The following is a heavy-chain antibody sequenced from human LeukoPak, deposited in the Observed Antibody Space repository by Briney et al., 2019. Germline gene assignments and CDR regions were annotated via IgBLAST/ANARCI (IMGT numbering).Heavy chain of an antibody. J-gene: IGHJ4*02. CDR2: IYYSGST. V-gene: IGHV4-59*01. D-gene: IGHD3-22*01. CDR1: GGSISSYY. Sequence: SETLSLACTVSGGSISSYYWSWIRQPPGKGLEWIGYIYYSGSTNYNPSLKSRVTISVDTSKNQFSLKLSSVTAADTAVYYCARTGYYYDSSGYNDYWGQGTLVTVSS. CDR3: ARTGYYYDSSGYNDY.